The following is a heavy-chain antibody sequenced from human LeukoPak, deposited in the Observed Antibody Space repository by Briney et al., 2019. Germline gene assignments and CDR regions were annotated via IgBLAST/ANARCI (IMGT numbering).Heavy chain of an antibody. CDR3: AREGYCSGGSCYPGVPDY. V-gene: IGHV1-18*01. J-gene: IGHJ4*02. D-gene: IGHD2-15*01. Sequence: ASVKVSCKASGYTFTNYGISWVRQAPGQGLEYMGWISAHNGNTNYAQKLQDRVTMTTDTSTGTAYMELKSLRSDDTAVYYCAREGYCSGGSCYPGVPDYWGQGTLVTVFS. CDR2: ISAHNGNT. CDR1: GYTFTNYG.